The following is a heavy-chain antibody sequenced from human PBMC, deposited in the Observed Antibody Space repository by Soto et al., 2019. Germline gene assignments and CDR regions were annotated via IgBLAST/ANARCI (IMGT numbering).Heavy chain of an antibody. CDR1: GYTLTVLS. CDR2: FDPEDGET. Sequence: ASVKVSCAVSGYTLTVLSVDWVRQAPGKGLEWMGGFDPEDGETIYAQKFQGRVTMTEDTSTDTAYMELSSLRSEDTAVYYCATDGSYKRNYPPLSDPWGKGTLVTGSS. D-gene: IGHD1-7*01. V-gene: IGHV1-24*01. J-gene: IGHJ5*02. CDR3: ATDGSYKRNYPPLSDP.